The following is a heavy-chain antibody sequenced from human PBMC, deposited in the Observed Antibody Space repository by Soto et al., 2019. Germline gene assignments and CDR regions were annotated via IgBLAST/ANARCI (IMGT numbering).Heavy chain of an antibody. D-gene: IGHD2-2*01. CDR1: GFTFTTYA. Sequence: EVQVLESGGGLVQPGGSLRLSCVASGFTFTTYAMTWVRQAPGKGLEWVSIISGSAGSTHYADSVKGQFIISRDDSKNTLQLQMNGLRAEDTAVYYCAKTAFGRYCSSTSCVHFDYWGQGTLVTVSS. CDR2: ISGSAGST. CDR3: AKTAFGRYCSSTSCVHFDY. J-gene: IGHJ4*02. V-gene: IGHV3-23*01.